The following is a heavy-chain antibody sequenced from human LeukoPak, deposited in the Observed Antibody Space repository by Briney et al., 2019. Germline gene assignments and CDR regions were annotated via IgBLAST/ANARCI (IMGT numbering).Heavy chain of an antibody. CDR3: AASYCGGDCYSGAPFDP. J-gene: IGHJ5*02. V-gene: IGHV1-69*05. CDR1: GGTFSSYA. D-gene: IGHD2-21*02. CDR2: IIPIFGTA. Sequence: SVKVSCKASGGTFSSYAISWVRQAPGQGLEWMGRIIPIFGTANYAQKFQGRVTITTDESTSTAYMELSSLRSEDTAVYYCAASYCGGDCYSGAPFDPWGQGTLVTVSS.